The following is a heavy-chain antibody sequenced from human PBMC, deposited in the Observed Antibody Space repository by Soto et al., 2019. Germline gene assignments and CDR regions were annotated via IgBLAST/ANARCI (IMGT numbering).Heavy chain of an antibody. CDR2: IYYSGST. CDR3: ARQGDSSGWYLGYYYYGMDV. J-gene: IGHJ6*02. CDR1: GDSIRSGNHY. Sequence: SETLSLTCTVSGDSIRSGNHYWSWIRQPPGKGLEWIGYIYYSGSTYYSPSLKSRVTISVDTSKNQFSLKLNSVTAADTAVYYCARQGDSSGWYLGYYYYGMDVWGQGTTVTVSS. D-gene: IGHD6-19*01. V-gene: IGHV4-30-4*01.